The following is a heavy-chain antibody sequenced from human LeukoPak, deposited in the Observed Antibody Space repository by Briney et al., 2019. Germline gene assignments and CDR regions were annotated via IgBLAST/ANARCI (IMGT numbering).Heavy chain of an antibody. CDR1: GGSISSSSYY. CDR2: IYYSGST. CDR3: ARGGAPRLHFQN. Sequence: SETLSLTCTVSGGSISSSSYYWGWIRQPPGKGLEWIGSIYYSGSTYYNPSLKSRVTISVDTSKNQFSLKLSSVTAADTAVYYCARGGAPRLHFQNWGQGTLVTVSS. D-gene: IGHD6-6*01. V-gene: IGHV4-39*01. J-gene: IGHJ1*01.